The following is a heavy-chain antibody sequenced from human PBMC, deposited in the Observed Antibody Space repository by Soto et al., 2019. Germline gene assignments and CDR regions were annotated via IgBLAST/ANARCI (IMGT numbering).Heavy chain of an antibody. J-gene: IGHJ4*02. CDR3: ARAPSGDKDGY. CDR2: INNGGNT. D-gene: IGHD7-27*01. V-gene: IGHV4-30-4*01. Sequence: QVQLQEWGAGLVKPSETLSLTCAVYGGSISTVNYYWSWIRPAPDMGRVWIGHINNGGNTYNNPSLTSRVTISVATSNNQFPLKLSSVSAADTAAYDCARAPSGDKDGYWGQGTLVTVSS. CDR1: GGSISTVNYY.